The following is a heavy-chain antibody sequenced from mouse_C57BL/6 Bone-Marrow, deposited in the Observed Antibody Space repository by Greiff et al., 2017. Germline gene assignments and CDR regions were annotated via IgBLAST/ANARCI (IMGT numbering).Heavy chain of an antibody. CDR1: GYTFTSYW. V-gene: IGHV1-64*01. D-gene: IGHD1-1*01. CDR2: IHPNSGST. Sequence: VQLQQPGAELVKPGASVKLSCKASGYTFTSYWMHWVKQRPGQGLEWIGMIHPNSGSTNYNEKFKSKATLTVDNSSSTAYMQLSSLTSEDSAVYYCARSGLRYPAWFAYWGQGTLVTVSA. CDR3: ARSGLRYPAWFAY. J-gene: IGHJ3*01.